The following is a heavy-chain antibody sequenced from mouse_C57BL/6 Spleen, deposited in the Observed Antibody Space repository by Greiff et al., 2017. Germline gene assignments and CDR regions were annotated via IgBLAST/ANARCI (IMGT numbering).Heavy chain of an antibody. J-gene: IGHJ4*01. CDR2: ISDGGSYT. CDR1: GFTFSSYA. Sequence: DVMLVESGGGLVKPGGSLKLSCAASGFTFSSYAMSWVRQTPEKRLEWVATISDGGSYTYYPDNVKGRFTISREDAKNNLYLQMSHLKSEDTAMYYCARGGYYGRKDYAMDYGGQGTSGTVSS. D-gene: IGHD1-1*01. V-gene: IGHV5-4*03. CDR3: ARGGYYGRKDYAMDY.